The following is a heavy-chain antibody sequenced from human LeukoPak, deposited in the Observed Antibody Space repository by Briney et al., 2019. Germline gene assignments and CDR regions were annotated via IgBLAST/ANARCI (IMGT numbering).Heavy chain of an antibody. CDR3: ARNLVRGVGPSPFDP. CDR2: IHHSGST. Sequence: SETLPLTCTVSGVSISSDGYYWSWVRQPPGKGLEWIGYIHHSGSTFYNTSLKSRVSISIDTSKSQFSLRLSSVTAADTAVYYCARNLVRGVGPSPFDPWGQGTLVTVSS. J-gene: IGHJ5*02. V-gene: IGHV4-30-2*01. CDR1: GVSISSDGYY. D-gene: IGHD3-10*01.